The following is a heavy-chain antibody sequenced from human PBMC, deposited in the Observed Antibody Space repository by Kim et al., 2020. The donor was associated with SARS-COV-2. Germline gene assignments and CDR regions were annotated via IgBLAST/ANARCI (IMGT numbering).Heavy chain of an antibody. Sequence: SETLSLTCTVSGGSISSYYWSWIRQPPGKGLEWIGYIYYSGSTNYNPSLKSRVTISVDTSKNQFSLKLSSVTAADTAVYYCARDRRSSSWDSYYYYGMDVWGQGTTVTVSS. J-gene: IGHJ6*02. CDR3: ARDRRSSSWDSYYYYGMDV. D-gene: IGHD6-13*01. CDR1: GGSISSYY. CDR2: IYYSGST. V-gene: IGHV4-59*01.